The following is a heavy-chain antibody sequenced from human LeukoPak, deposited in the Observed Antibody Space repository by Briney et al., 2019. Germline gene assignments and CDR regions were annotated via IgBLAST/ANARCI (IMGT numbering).Heavy chain of an antibody. CDR2: ISYDGSTK. J-gene: IGHJ4*02. CDR3: AGHLGAWHYCDY. V-gene: IGHV3-30*04. D-gene: IGHD1-26*01. CDR1: GFTFSSYA. Sequence: GGSLRLSCAASGFTFSSYAIHWVRQAPGKGLEWVAVISYDGSTKYNADSVKGRFTISRDNSKNTLYLQMNSLRPEDTAVYYCAGHLGAWHYCDYWGQGTLVTVSS.